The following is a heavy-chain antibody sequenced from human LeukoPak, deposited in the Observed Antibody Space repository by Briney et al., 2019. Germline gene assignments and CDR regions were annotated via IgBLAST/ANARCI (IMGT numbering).Heavy chain of an antibody. CDR3: ARDHYYGSGSSDWFDP. J-gene: IGHJ5*02. Sequence: SETLSLTCTVSGGSISSYYWSWLRQPPGKGLEWIGYIYYSGSTNYNPSLKSRVTMSVDTSKNQFSLKLSSVTAADTALYYCARDHYYGSGSSDWFDPWGQGTLVTVSS. CDR1: GGSISSYY. V-gene: IGHV4-59*12. D-gene: IGHD3-10*01. CDR2: IYYSGST.